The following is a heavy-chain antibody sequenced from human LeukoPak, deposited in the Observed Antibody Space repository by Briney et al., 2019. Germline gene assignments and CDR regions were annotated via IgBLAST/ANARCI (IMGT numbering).Heavy chain of an antibody. Sequence: GASVKVSCKASGYTFTSYDINWVRQATGQGLEWMGWMNPNSGNTGYAQKFQGRVTITRNTSISTAYMELSSLRSEDTAVYYCARAAADSYYYYYYMDVWGKGTTVTVSS. CDR1: GYTFTSYD. CDR3: ARAAADSYYYYYYMDV. J-gene: IGHJ6*03. CDR2: MNPNSGNT. V-gene: IGHV1-8*03. D-gene: IGHD6-13*01.